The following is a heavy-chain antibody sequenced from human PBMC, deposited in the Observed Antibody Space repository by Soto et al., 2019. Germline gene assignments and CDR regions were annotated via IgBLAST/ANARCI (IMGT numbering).Heavy chain of an antibody. J-gene: IGHJ6*02. CDR1: GFTFSSYG. CDR3: ARKQYGSVTLYYYYYYGMYV. D-gene: IGHD3-10*01. V-gene: IGHV3-30*03. Sequence: QVQLVESGGGVVQPGRSLRLSCAASGFTFSSYGMHWVRQAPGKGLEWVAVISYDGSNKYYADSVKGRFTISRDNSKNTLYLQMNSLRAEDTAVFYCARKQYGSVTLYYYYYYGMYVWGQGTTVTVSS. CDR2: ISYDGSNK.